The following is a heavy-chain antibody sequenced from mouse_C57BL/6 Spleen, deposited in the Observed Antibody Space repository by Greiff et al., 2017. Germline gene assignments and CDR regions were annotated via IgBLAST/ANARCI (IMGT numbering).Heavy chain of an antibody. Sequence: QVKLQQPGAELVKPGASVKLSCKASGYTFTSYWMHWVKQRPGQGLEWIGMIHPNSGSTNYNEKFKSKATLTVDKSSSTAYMQLSSLTSEYSAVYYCARDYGPRFAYWGQGTLVTVSA. D-gene: IGHD1-1*01. CDR2: IHPNSGST. J-gene: IGHJ3*01. CDR1: GYTFTSYW. CDR3: ARDYGPRFAY. V-gene: IGHV1-64*01.